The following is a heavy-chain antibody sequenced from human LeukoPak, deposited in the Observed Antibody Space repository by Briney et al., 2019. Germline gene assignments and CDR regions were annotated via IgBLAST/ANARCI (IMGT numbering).Heavy chain of an antibody. V-gene: IGHV4-38-2*01. D-gene: IGHD3-16*02. J-gene: IGHJ4*02. CDR1: GYSISSGYY. CDR2: IYQSGST. Sequence: SETLSLTCAVSGYSISSGYYWGWIRQPPGKGLWWFGSIYQSGSTYYNPSLKSRVTISVDTSKNQFSLKLSSVTAADTAVYYCASLNMITFGGVIANFDYWGQGTLVTVSS. CDR3: ASLNMITFGGVIANFDY.